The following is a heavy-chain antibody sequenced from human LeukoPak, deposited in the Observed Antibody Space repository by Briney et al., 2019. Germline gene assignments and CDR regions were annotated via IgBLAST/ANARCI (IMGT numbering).Heavy chain of an antibody. CDR3: ARLGGMITFGGDGSRDY. D-gene: IGHD3-16*01. CDR2: IYHSGST. Sequence: PSETLSLTCAVSGYSISSGYYWGWIRQPPGEGLEWIGSIYHSGSTYYNPSLKSRVTISVDTSTNQFSLKLRSVTAADTAVYYWARLGGMITFGGDGSRDYWGQGTLVTVSS. J-gene: IGHJ4*02. V-gene: IGHV4-38-2*01. CDR1: GYSISSGYY.